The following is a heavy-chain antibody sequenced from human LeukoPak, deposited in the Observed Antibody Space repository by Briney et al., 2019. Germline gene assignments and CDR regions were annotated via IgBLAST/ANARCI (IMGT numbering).Heavy chain of an antibody. CDR3: ARDLKKSDYYYYGMDV. Sequence: PSETLSLTCTVSGGSISSYYWSWIRQPPGKGLEWIGYIYYSGSTNYNPSFKSRVTISVDTSKNQFSLKLSSVTAADTAVYYCARDLKKSDYYYYGMDVWGQGTTVTVSS. CDR1: GGSISSYY. V-gene: IGHV4-59*01. J-gene: IGHJ6*02. CDR2: IYYSGST.